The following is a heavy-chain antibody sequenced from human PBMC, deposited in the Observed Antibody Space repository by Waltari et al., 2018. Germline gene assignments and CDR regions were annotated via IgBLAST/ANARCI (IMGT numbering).Heavy chain of an antibody. Sequence: VQLVQSGAEVKKPGATVKISCKVSGYTFTDYYMHWVQQAPGKGLEWMGGIIPIFGTANYAQKFQGRVTITADESTSTAYMELSSLRSEDTAVYYCARDPLAARTDAFDIWGQGTMVTVSS. CDR1: GYTFTDYY. D-gene: IGHD6-6*01. V-gene: IGHV1-69*13. J-gene: IGHJ3*02. CDR2: IIPIFGTA. CDR3: ARDPLAARTDAFDI.